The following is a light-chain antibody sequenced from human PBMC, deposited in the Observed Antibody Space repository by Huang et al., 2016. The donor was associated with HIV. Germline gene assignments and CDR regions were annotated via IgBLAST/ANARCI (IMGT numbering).Light chain of an antibody. CDR1: QDISNF. CDR3: QQYDNLPTFT. CDR2: DAS. V-gene: IGKV1-33*01. J-gene: IGKJ3*01. Sequence: DIQMTQSPSSLSASVGDRVTITCQASQDISNFLNWYQHKPGKAPKLLIYDASNLETVVPSRFSGSGSGTHFTFTISSLQPEDVATYYCQQYDNLPTFTFGPGTRVDIK.